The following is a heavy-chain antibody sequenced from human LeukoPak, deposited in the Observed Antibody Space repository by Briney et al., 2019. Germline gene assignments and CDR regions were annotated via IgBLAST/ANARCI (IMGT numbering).Heavy chain of an antibody. J-gene: IGHJ4*02. V-gene: IGHV1-8*03. Sequence: ASVKVSCKASGYTFTSYDINWVRQATGQGLEWMGWMNPNSGNTGYAQKFQGRVTITRNTSISTAYMELSSLRSEDTAVYYCARGATDYSGNSLGYWGQGTLVTVSS. CDR2: MNPNSGNT. D-gene: IGHD4-23*01. CDR3: ARGATDYSGNSLGY. CDR1: GYTFTSYD.